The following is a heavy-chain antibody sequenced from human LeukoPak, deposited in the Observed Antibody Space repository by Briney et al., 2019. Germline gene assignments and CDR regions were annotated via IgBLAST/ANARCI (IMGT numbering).Heavy chain of an antibody. Sequence: SVKVSCKASGYTFTSYGIRWVRQAPGQGLEWMGWISAYNGNTNYAQRLQGRVTMTTDTSTSTAYMELRSLRSDDTAVYYCARDSYPPAMDFRVVRDYYYGMDVWGQGTTVTVSS. CDR3: ARDSYPPAMDFRVVRDYYYGMDV. V-gene: IGHV1-18*01. CDR1: GYTFTSYG. J-gene: IGHJ6*02. CDR2: ISAYNGNT. D-gene: IGHD3-10*01.